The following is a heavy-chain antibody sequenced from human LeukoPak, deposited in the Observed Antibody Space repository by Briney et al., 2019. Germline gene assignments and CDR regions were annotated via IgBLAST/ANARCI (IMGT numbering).Heavy chain of an antibody. V-gene: IGHV4-61*02. J-gene: IGHJ4*02. CDR1: GDSISSGSFY. D-gene: IGHD6-13*01. CDR2: IYPSGST. CDR3: ARDVLAAPGTFDY. Sequence: PSETLSLTCSVSGDSISSGSFYWSWIRQPAGRGLEWIGRIYPSGSTNYNPSLKSRVTISLDTSKNQFSLKLSSVTAADTAVYYCARDVLAAPGTFDYWGQGALVTVSS.